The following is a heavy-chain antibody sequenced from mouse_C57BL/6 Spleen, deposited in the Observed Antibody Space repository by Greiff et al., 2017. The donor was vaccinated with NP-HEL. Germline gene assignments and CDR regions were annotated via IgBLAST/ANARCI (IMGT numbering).Heavy chain of an antibody. CDR1: GFTFSSHA. CDR2: ISSGGDYI. CDR3: TRGGITTVVDWYFDV. J-gene: IGHJ1*03. V-gene: IGHV5-9-1*02. Sequence: EVKLVESGEGLVKPGGSLKLSCAASGFTFSSHAMSWVRQTPEKRLEWVAYISSGGDYIYYADTVKGRFTISRDNARNTLYLQMSSLKSEDTAMYYCTRGGITTVVDWYFDVWGTGTTVTVPS. D-gene: IGHD1-1*01.